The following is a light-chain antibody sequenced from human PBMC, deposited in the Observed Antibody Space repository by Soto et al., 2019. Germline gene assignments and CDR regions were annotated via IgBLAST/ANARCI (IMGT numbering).Light chain of an antibody. CDR2: KAS. CDR1: QSISDW. J-gene: IGKJ2*01. Sequence: DIQMTQSPSTLSASVGDRVTITCRASQSISDWLAWYQQKPGQAPKLLIYKASRLESGVPSRFSGSGSGTEFPLTINSLQPDDFSTYYFQHYNNYPYTFGQGSKLEIK. V-gene: IGKV1-5*03. CDR3: QHYNNYPYT.